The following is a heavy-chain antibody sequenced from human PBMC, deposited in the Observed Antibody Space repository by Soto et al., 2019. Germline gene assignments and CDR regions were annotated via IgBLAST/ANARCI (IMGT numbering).Heavy chain of an antibody. CDR3: ARLGAQEIDP. Sequence: SETLSLTCTVSGGSISSYYWNWIRQPPGKGLEWIGYIYYSGSTYYNPSLKSRVTISVDTSKNQFSLKLSSVTAADTAVYYWARLGAQEIDPWCQGTLVTVSS. CDR1: GGSISSYY. V-gene: IGHV4-59*08. CDR2: IYYSGST. D-gene: IGHD3-16*01. J-gene: IGHJ5*02.